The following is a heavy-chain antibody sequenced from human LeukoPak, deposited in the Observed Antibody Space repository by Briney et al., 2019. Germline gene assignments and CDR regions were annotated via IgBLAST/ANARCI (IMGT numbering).Heavy chain of an antibody. D-gene: IGHD5-18*01. CDR2: ISYDGSDK. V-gene: IGHV3-30*04. CDR1: LFSFRSYN. CDR3: GRDTVGYGGAFDI. J-gene: IGHJ3*02. Sequence: GGSLRLSCVASLFSFRSYNMHWVRQAPGKGLEWVAVISYDGSDKYYADSVKGRSTISRDNSKNTLYLQVNSLRTEDTAVYYCGRDTVGYGGAFDIWGQGTMVTVSS.